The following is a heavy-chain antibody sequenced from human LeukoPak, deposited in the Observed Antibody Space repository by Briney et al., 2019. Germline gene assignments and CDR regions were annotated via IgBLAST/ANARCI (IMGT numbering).Heavy chain of an antibody. D-gene: IGHD3-10*01. CDR3: AKAPIALYYGSGPSRQAKDP. V-gene: IGHV3-23*01. J-gene: IGHJ5*02. CDR1: GFTFSSYA. Sequence: PGGSLRLSCAASGFTFSSYAMSWVRQAPGKGLEWVSAISGSGGSTYYADSVKGRFTISRDNSKNTLYLQMNSLRAEDTAVYYCAKAPIALYYGSGPSRQAKDPWGQGTLVTVSS. CDR2: ISGSGGST.